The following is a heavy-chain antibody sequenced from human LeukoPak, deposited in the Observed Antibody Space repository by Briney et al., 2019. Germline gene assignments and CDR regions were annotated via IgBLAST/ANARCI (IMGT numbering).Heavy chain of an antibody. Sequence: ASVKLSCKASGHTFNIHYIHWVRQAPRQGLEWMAIINRGDGITGYAQRFQGRVTLTRDTFMSTVYMELSSLRSEDTAIYYCASEKNYGDKYFDSWGQGTVVTVSS. CDR2: INRGDGIT. CDR3: ASEKNYGDKYFDS. J-gene: IGHJ4*02. D-gene: IGHD4-17*01. V-gene: IGHV1-46*02. CDR1: GHTFNIHY.